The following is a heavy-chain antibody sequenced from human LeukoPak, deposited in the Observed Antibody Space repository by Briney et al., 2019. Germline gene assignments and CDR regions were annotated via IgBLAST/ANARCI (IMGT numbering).Heavy chain of an antibody. V-gene: IGHV1-46*01. CDR3: ARDRQQLGTGLLF. CDR1: GYTFTSYY. Sequence: GASVKVSCKASGYTFTSYYTHWVRQAPGQGLEWMGIINPSGGSTSYAQKFQGRVTMTRDTSTSTVYMELSSLRSEDTAVYYCARDRQQLGTGLLFWGQGTLVTVSS. J-gene: IGHJ4*02. D-gene: IGHD6-13*01. CDR2: INPSGGST.